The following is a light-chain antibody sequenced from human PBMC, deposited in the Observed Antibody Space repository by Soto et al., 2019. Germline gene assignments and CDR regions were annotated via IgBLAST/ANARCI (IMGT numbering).Light chain of an antibody. CDR3: QQSHTTPYT. CDR2: DAS. J-gene: IGKJ2*01. V-gene: IGKV3-11*01. CDR1: PSVSNS. Sequence: ESVLTQSPATLSLSPGERATLSCRASPSVSNSLAWYQHKPGQAPRLLIYDASNRATGVPTRFSGSGSGTDFTLTISSLEPEDFATYYCQQSHTTPYTFGQGTKLEIK.